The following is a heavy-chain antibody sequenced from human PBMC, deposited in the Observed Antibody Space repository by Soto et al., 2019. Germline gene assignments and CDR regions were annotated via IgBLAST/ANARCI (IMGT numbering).Heavy chain of an antibody. V-gene: IGHV3-23*01. CDR2: VSASSSST. Sequence: GGSLRLSCAASGFTFSNYAMSWVRQAPGKGLEWVSAVSASSSSTYYADSMKGRFTISRDNSRNMLYLHMNSLGAEDTAVYYCAKDLPAVAGPSLDYWGQGTMVTVSS. D-gene: IGHD6-19*01. CDR1: GFTFSNYA. CDR3: AKDLPAVAGPSLDY. J-gene: IGHJ4*02.